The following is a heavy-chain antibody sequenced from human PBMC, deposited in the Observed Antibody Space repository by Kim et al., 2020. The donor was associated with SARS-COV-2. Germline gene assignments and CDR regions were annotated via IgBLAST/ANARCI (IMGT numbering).Heavy chain of an antibody. CDR3: KGSGSFQH. D-gene: IGHD3-10*01. Sequence: GSTIYYADSVKGRFTISRDNAKNSLYLQMNSLRAEDTAVYYCKGSGSFQHWGQGTLVTVSS. CDR2: GSTI. J-gene: IGHJ1*01. V-gene: IGHV3-11*04.